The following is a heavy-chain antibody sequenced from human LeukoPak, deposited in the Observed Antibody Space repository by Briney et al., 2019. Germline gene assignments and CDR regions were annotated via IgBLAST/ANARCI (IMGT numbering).Heavy chain of an antibody. V-gene: IGHV4-39*07. Sequence: PSETLSLTCTVSGGSISSSGYYWGWIRQPPGKGLEWIGSIYYSGSTNHNPSLKSRVTISVDTSKNQFSLKLSSVTAADTAVYYCALSSGPFDYWGQGTLVTVSS. CDR3: ALSSGPFDY. CDR1: GGSISSSGYY. D-gene: IGHD6-19*01. CDR2: IYYSGST. J-gene: IGHJ4*02.